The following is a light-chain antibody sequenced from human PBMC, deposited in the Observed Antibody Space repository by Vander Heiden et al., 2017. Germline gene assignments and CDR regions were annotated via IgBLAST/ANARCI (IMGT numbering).Light chain of an antibody. CDR2: GNN. Sequence: QSVLTQPPSVSGAPAQRVTIPCTGTSSNIGAGTDVHVYQQLPGKATKLLIYGNNNRPSGVPARFSGSKSGTSAALAITGLQAEDEADDYCQSYDSSLSASYVFGTGTKVTVL. J-gene: IGLJ1*01. V-gene: IGLV1-40*01. CDR3: QSYDSSLSASYV. CDR1: SSNIGAGTD.